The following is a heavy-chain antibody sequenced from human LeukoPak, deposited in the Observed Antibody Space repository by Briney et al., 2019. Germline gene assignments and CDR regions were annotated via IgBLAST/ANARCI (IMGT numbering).Heavy chain of an antibody. J-gene: IGHJ4*02. Sequence: ASVKVSCKASGYTFTGNYMHWVRQAPGQGLEWMGWINPNSGGTNYAQKFQGRVTMTRDTSISTAYMELSRLRSDDTAVYYCARERSIAMIVVAIQGLDYWGQGTLVTVSS. CDR3: ARERSIAMIVVAIQGLDY. D-gene: IGHD3-22*01. CDR1: GYTFTGNY. CDR2: INPNSGGT. V-gene: IGHV1-2*02.